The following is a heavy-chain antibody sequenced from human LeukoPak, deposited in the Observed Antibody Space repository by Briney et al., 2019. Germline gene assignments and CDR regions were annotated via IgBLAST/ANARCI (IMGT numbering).Heavy chain of an antibody. CDR3: AKDLRYYYDSSGYYYVSPFDY. V-gene: IGHV3-23*01. Sequence: GGSLRLSCAASGFTFSSYGMSWVRQAPGKGLEWVSAISASGGRTYYADSVKGRFAISRDNSKNTLYLQMNSLRAEDTAVYYCAKDLRYYYDSSGYYYVSPFDYWGQGTLVTVSS. CDR2: ISASGGRT. J-gene: IGHJ4*02. CDR1: GFTFSSYG. D-gene: IGHD3-22*01.